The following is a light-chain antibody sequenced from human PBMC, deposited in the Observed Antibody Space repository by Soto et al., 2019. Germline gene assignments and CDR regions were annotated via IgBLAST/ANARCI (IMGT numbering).Light chain of an antibody. Sequence: IQLTQSPSSLSASVGDRVTLTCRASQVISTSLAWYQQKPGKAPKLLIYAASTLQSDVPSRFSGSGSGTNFTLTIGSLQPEEFATYYCQQDNSYPLTFGGGTKVEIK. CDR3: QQDNSYPLT. V-gene: IGKV1-9*01. CDR1: QVISTS. J-gene: IGKJ4*01. CDR2: AAS.